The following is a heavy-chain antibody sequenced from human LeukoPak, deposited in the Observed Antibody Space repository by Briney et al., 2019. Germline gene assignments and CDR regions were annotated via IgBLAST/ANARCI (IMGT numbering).Heavy chain of an antibody. D-gene: IGHD2-2*01. Sequence: GGSLRLSCAASGFTFSSYWMHWVRQAPGKGLVWVSRINTDGSSTSYADSVKGRFTISRDNAKSTLYLQMNSLRAEDTAVYYCARGCSSTSCQLLGLYYFDYWGQGTLVTVSS. CDR3: ARGCSSTSCQLLGLYYFDY. CDR2: INTDGSST. V-gene: IGHV3-74*01. CDR1: GFTFSSYW. J-gene: IGHJ4*02.